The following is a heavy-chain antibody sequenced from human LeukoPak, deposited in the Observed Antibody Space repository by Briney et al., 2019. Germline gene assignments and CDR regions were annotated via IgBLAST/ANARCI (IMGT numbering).Heavy chain of an antibody. CDR1: GFSFNNFG. Sequence: PGRSLRLSCAASGFSFNNFGMNWVRQAPGKGLEWVAIISYDGSVQFYADSVKGRFTISRDNAKNSLYLQMNSLRAEDTAVYYCAELGITMIGGVWGKGTTVTISS. D-gene: IGHD3-10*02. V-gene: IGHV3-30*18. CDR3: AELGITMIGGV. J-gene: IGHJ6*04. CDR2: ISYDGSVQ.